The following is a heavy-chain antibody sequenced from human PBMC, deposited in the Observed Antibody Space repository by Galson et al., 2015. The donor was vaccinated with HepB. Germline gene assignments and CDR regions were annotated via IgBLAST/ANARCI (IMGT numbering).Heavy chain of an antibody. CDR1: GGSISSGGYY. CDR3: ARVVAVPAAIDYYYHMDV. J-gene: IGHJ6*03. Sequence: TLSLTCTVSGGSISSGGYYWTWIRQPPGKGLEWIGYIYYSGSTYYNPSLKSRVTISVDTSKNQFSLKLSSVTAADTAVYYCARVVAVPAAIDYYYHMDVWGKGTTVTVSS. CDR2: IYYSGST. D-gene: IGHD2-2*02. V-gene: IGHV4-31*03.